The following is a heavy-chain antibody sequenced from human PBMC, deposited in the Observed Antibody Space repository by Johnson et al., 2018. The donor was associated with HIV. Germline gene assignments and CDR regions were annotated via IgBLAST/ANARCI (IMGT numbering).Heavy chain of an antibody. Sequence: VQLVESGGGLVQPGGSLRLSCAASGFTVSSNYMSWVRQAPGKGLEWVANIKQDGSEKYYVDSVKGRFTISRDNAKNSLYLQMNSLRAEDTAVYYCARTRSGWAHDAVDIWGQGTMVTVSS. CDR3: ARTRSGWAHDAVDI. V-gene: IGHV3-7*01. D-gene: IGHD6-19*01. CDR1: GFTVSSNY. CDR2: IKQDGSEK. J-gene: IGHJ3*02.